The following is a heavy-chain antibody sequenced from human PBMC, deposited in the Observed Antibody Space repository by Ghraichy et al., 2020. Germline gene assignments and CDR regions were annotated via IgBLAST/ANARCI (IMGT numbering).Heavy chain of an antibody. J-gene: IGHJ3*02. CDR1: GGSISSYY. D-gene: IGHD5-18*01. CDR2: IYYSGST. CDR3: ATSGYSYGDAFDI. Sequence: SETLSLTCTVSGGSISSYYWSWIRQPPGKGLEWIGYIYYSGSTNYNPSLKSRVTISVDTSKNQFSLKLSSVTAADTAVYYCATSGYSYGDAFDIWGQGTMVTVSS. V-gene: IGHV4-59*08.